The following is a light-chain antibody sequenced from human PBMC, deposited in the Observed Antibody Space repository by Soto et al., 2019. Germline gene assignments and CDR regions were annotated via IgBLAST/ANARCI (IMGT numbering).Light chain of an antibody. CDR1: SSDVGGYNY. CDR3: SSYAGSNTHYV. J-gene: IGLJ1*01. V-gene: IGLV2-8*01. CDR2: EVS. Sequence: QSALTQPPSASGSPGQSVTISCTGTSSDVGGYNYVSWYQQHPGKAPKLMIYEVSKRPSGVPDRFSGYKSGNTASLSVSGPQAEDEADYYCSSYAGSNTHYVCGTGTKVTVL.